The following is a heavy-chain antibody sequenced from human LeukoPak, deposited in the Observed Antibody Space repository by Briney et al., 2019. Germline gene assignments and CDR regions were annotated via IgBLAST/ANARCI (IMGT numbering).Heavy chain of an antibody. CDR1: GGSISSDY. CDR2: MYYSGST. D-gene: IGHD3-9*01. Sequence: SSGTLSLTCTVSGGSISSDYWSWIRQPPGKGLRGLGGMYYSGSTNYTPSLKSRVTISVDTSKTQFSLKLSSVTAADTAVYYCARVRMYYDILTGYYIWFDYWGQGTLVTVSS. J-gene: IGHJ4*02. V-gene: IGHV4-59*01. CDR3: ARVRMYYDILTGYYIWFDY.